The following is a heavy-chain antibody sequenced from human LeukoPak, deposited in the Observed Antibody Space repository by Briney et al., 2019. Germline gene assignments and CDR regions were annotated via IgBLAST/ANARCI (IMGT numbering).Heavy chain of an antibody. V-gene: IGHV3-23*01. D-gene: IGHD3-3*01. CDR2: ISDSGGST. CDR1: GFTFNSYA. CDR3: AREEGHYDFWSGYTNWFDP. J-gene: IGHJ5*02. Sequence: PGGSLRLSCIASGFTFNSYAMSWVRQAPGKGLEWVSSISDSGGSTDSADSVKGRFTISRDNSKYTLYLQMNSLRAEDTAVYYCAREEGHYDFWSGYTNWFDPWGQGTLVTVSS.